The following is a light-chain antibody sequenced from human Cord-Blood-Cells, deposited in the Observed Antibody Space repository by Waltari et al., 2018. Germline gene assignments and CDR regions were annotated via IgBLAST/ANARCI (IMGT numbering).Light chain of an antibody. Sequence: IVLTQSPATRSLSPGERATFPCGARQSVSSSYLAWYQQKPGLAPRLLIYEASSRATGIPDRFSGSGSGTDFTLTISRLEAEDVAVYYCQQYGSSPNTFGQGTRLEIK. CDR1: QSVSSSY. J-gene: IGKJ5*01. CDR2: EAS. V-gene: IGKV3D-20*01. CDR3: QQYGSSPNT.